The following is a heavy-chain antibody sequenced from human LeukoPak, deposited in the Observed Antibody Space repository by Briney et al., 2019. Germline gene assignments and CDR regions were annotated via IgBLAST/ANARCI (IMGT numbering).Heavy chain of an antibody. CDR3: ARVGDHFHWNLDL. V-gene: IGHV3-53*01. Sequence: GGSLRLSCAASGFSVSTKYMNWVRQAPGKGLEGVSIIYSGATTYYADSVKGRFTISRDTSKNTVSLQMNSLRAEDTAVYFCARVGDHFHWNLDLWGRGTLVSVSS. CDR1: GFSVSTKY. CDR2: IYSGATT. D-gene: IGHD3-3*02. J-gene: IGHJ2*01.